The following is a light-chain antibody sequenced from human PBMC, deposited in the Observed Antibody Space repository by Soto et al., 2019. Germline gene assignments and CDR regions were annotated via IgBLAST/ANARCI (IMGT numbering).Light chain of an antibody. CDR3: SSYTRSSTWV. CDR2: DVS. Sequence: QSALTQPASVSGSPGQSITISCTGTSSDVGGYNYVSWYQQHPGKAPKLMIYDVSNRPSGVSNRFSGSKSGNTASLTISGLQAEDEADYSCSSYTRSSTWVFGGGTKLTVL. J-gene: IGLJ3*02. V-gene: IGLV2-14*01. CDR1: SSDVGGYNY.